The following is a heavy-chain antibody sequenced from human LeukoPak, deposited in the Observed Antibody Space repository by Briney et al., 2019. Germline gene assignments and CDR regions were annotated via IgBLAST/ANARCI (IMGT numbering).Heavy chain of an antibody. J-gene: IGHJ3*02. D-gene: IGHD6-13*01. CDR2: IYYSGST. CDR1: GGSISSGDYY. Sequence: SQTLSLTRTVSGGSISSGDYYWSWIRQPPGKGLEWIGYIYYSGSTYYNPSLKSRVTISVDTSKNQFSLKLSSVTAADTAVYYCARSQIAAAGTEGAFDIWGQGTMVTVSS. CDR3: ARSQIAAAGTEGAFDI. V-gene: IGHV4-30-4*01.